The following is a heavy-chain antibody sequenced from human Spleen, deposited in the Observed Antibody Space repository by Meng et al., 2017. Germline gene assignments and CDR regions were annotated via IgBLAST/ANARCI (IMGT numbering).Heavy chain of an antibody. CDR2: IKQDGSEK. D-gene: IGHD3-22*01. J-gene: IGHJ4*02. CDR3: ARERVFEHYDSSGYSDY. Sequence: GESLKISCTTSGFTFGDFAMSWVRQAPGKGLEWVANIKQDGSEKYYLDSVKGRFTISRDNAKNSLYLQMNSLRAEDTAVYYCARERVFEHYDSSGYSDYWGQGTLVTVSS. CDR1: GFTFGDFA. V-gene: IGHV3-7*01.